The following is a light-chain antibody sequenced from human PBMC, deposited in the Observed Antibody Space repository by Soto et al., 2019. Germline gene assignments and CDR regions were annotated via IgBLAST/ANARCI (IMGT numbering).Light chain of an antibody. J-gene: IGKJ1*01. Sequence: DIQMTQSPSTLSASVGDRVTITCRASQTINSWLAWYQQKPGKAPKVLIFDASSLKTGVPSRFSGRGSGTEFTLTISNLQPDDFATYYCQQYDSYSSGPFGQGTKV. CDR2: DAS. CDR3: QQYDSYSSGP. V-gene: IGKV1-5*01. CDR1: QTINSW.